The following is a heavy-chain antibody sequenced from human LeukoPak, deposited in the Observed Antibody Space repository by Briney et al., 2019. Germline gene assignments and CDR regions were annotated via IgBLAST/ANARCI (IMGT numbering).Heavy chain of an antibody. J-gene: IGHJ4*02. Sequence: ASVKVSCKASGYTFTGYYMHWVRQAPGQGLEWMGWINPNSGGTNYAQKLQGRVTMTTDTSTSTAYMELRSLRSDDTAVYYCARDRRYYDSSGYGDFDYWGQGTLVTVSS. V-gene: IGHV1-2*02. CDR2: INPNSGGT. D-gene: IGHD3-22*01. CDR3: ARDRRYYDSSGYGDFDY. CDR1: GYTFTGYY.